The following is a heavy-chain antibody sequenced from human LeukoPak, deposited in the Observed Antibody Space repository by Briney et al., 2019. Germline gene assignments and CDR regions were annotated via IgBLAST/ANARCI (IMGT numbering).Heavy chain of an antibody. CDR3: AKGSDCSASFCGPDY. V-gene: IGHV3-23*01. D-gene: IGHD2-15*01. CDR2: ISAGGST. J-gene: IGHJ4*02. Sequence: QTGGSLRLSCAASGFTFSRSAMNWVRQAPGKGLERVSGISAGGSTEYADSVEGRFTISRDNSKNTLFLQMNSLRAEDTAVYFCAKGSDCSASFCGPDYWGQGTLVTVSS. CDR1: GFTFSRSA.